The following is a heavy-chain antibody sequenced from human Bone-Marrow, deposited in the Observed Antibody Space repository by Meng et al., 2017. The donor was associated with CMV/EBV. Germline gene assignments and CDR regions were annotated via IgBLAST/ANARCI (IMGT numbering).Heavy chain of an antibody. V-gene: IGHV1-69*10. J-gene: IGHJ4*02. CDR3: AREGSSSVRYFDY. Sequence: SVKVSCKASGGTFSSYAISWVRQAPGQGLEWMGGIIPILGIANYAQKFQGRVTITADKSTSTAYMELSSLRSEDTAVYYWAREGSSSVRYFDYWGQGTLVTVSS. CDR2: IIPILGIA. D-gene: IGHD6-13*01. CDR1: GGTFSSYA.